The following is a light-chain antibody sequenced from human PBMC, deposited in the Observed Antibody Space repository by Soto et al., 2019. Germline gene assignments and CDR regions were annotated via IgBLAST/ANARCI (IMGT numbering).Light chain of an antibody. J-gene: IGKJ4*01. CDR1: QSVSSGY. V-gene: IGKV3-20*01. Sequence: EIVLTQSPGTLSLSPGESATLSCRAGQSVSSGYLAWYQQKPGQAPRLLIFGASSRATGIPDRFSGGGSGTDFTLTISRLEPEDFAVYYCQQYGSSPLTFGGGTKVEIK. CDR2: GAS. CDR3: QQYGSSPLT.